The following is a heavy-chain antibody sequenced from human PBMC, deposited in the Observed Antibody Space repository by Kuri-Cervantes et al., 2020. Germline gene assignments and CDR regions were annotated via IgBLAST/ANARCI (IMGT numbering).Heavy chain of an antibody. Sequence: GESLKISCATSGFTFSLYAMSWVRQPPGKGLEWVSTVSGGVANTNYADSVMGRFTISKDNSKDTLYLQMNSLRAEDTAVYYCAKDQVVYFWGQGTLVTSPQ. J-gene: IGHJ1*01. CDR3: AKDQVVYF. D-gene: IGHD2-15*01. V-gene: IGHV3-23*01. CDR2: VSGGVANT. CDR1: GFTFSLYA.